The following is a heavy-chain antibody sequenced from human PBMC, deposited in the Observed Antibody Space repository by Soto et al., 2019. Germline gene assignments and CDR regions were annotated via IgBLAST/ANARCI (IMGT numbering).Heavy chain of an antibody. Sequence: PSETLSLTCAVSGGSISSGGYSWSWIRQPPGKGLEWIGYIYHSGSTYYNPSLKSRVTISVDRSKNQFSLKLSSVTAADTAVYYCARAAYGDYPGFYFDYWGQGTLVTVSS. CDR3: ARAAYGDYPGFYFDY. V-gene: IGHV4-30-2*01. CDR1: GGSISSGGYS. D-gene: IGHD4-17*01. J-gene: IGHJ4*02. CDR2: IYHSGST.